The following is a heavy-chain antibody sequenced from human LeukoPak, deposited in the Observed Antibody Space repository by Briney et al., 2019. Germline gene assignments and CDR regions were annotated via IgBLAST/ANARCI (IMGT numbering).Heavy chain of an antibody. V-gene: IGHV4-59*12. CDR3: AREGTFGDSYYYYGMDV. CDR2: IYYSGST. Sequence: PSETLSLTCTVSGGSISSYYWSWIRQPPGKGLEWIGYIYYSGSTNYNPSLKSRVTISVDTSKNQFSLKLSSVTAADTAVYYCAREGTFGDSYYYYGMDVWGQGTTVTVSS. J-gene: IGHJ6*02. CDR1: GGSISSYY. D-gene: IGHD4-17*01.